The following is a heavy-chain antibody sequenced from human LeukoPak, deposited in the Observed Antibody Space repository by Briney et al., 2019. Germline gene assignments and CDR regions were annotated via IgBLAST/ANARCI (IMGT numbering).Heavy chain of an antibody. J-gene: IGHJ5*02. V-gene: IGHV3-7*01. CDR1: GLSFSNFW. Sequence: GGSLRLSCAASGLSFSNFWLSWVRQPPGKGLEWVATIKQDGSDKYYVDSVKGRFTISRDNAKNSLYLQMNSLRAEDTAVYYCARDVATNWFDPWGQGTLVTVSS. CDR2: IKQDGSDK. CDR3: ARDVATNWFDP. D-gene: IGHD2-21*01.